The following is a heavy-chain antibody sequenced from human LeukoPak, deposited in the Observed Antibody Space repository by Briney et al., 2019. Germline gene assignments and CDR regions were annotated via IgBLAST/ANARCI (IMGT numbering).Heavy chain of an antibody. D-gene: IGHD6-13*01. CDR2: ISGSGGST. Sequence: GGSLRLSCAASGFTFSSYAMSWVRQAPGKWLEWVSAISGSGGSTYYADSVKGRFTISRDNSKNTLYLQMNSLRAEDTAVYYCAKALQQLFHWYFDLWGRGTLVTVSS. V-gene: IGHV3-23*01. CDR3: AKALQQLFHWYFDL. CDR1: GFTFSSYA. J-gene: IGHJ2*01.